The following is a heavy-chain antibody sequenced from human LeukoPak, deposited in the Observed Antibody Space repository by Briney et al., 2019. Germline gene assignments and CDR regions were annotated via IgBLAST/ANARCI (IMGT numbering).Heavy chain of an antibody. D-gene: IGHD6-19*01. Sequence: SETLSLTCAVYGGSFSGYYWSWIRQPPGKGLEWIGEINHSGSTNYNPSLKSRVTISVDTSKNQFSLKLSPVTAADTAVYYCASQLYSSGWPEYFQHWGQGTLVTVSS. CDR3: ASQLYSSGWPEYFQH. V-gene: IGHV4-34*01. J-gene: IGHJ1*01. CDR1: GGSFSGYY. CDR2: INHSGST.